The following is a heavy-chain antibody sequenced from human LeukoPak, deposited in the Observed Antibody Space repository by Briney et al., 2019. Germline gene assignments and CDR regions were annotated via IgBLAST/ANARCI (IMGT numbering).Heavy chain of an antibody. J-gene: IGHJ5*02. D-gene: IGHD6-13*01. CDR1: GGSISSYY. CDR2: IYYSGST. V-gene: IGHV4-59*01. CDR3: AREAGIAARNWFDP. Sequence: LETLSLTCTVSGGSISSYYWSWIRQPPGKGLEWIGYIYYSGSTNYNPSLKSRVTISVDTSKNQFSLKLSSVTAADTAVYYCAREAGIAARNWFDPWGQGTLVTVSS.